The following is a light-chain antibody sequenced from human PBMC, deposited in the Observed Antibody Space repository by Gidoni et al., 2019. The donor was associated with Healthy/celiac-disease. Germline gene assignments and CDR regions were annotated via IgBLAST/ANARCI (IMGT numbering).Light chain of an antibody. CDR1: QSVSSY. V-gene: IGKV3-11*01. J-gene: IGKJ4*01. CDR2: DAS. Sequence: EIVLTHSPATLSLSPGERANLSCRPSQSVSSYLAWYQQKPGQAPRLLIYDASNRATGIPARFSGSGSGTDFTLTISSLEPEDFAVYYCQQRSNRITFGGGTKVEIK. CDR3: QQRSNRIT.